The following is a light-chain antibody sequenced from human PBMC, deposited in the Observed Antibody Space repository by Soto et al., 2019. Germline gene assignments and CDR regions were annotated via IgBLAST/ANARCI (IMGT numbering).Light chain of an antibody. Sequence: DIQMTQSPSTLSGSVGDRVTITCRASQTISSWLAWYQQKPGKAPKLLIYKASTLNNGVPSRFSGSGSGTEFTLTISSLQPDDFATYYCQHYNSYTEAIGQGTKVELK. CDR2: KAS. J-gene: IGKJ1*01. CDR1: QTISSW. CDR3: QHYNSYTEA. V-gene: IGKV1-5*03.